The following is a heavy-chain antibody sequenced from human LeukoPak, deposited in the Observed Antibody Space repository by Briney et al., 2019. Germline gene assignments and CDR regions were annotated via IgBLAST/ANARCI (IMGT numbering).Heavy chain of an antibody. Sequence: LPGGSLRLSCAASGFIFSDYNMNWVRQAPGKGLEWVAAISGSAGSTYYADSVKGRFTISRANSKNTLYLQMSSLRAEDTAVYYCARDPVRVRDSSGYLGLFDYWGQGTLVTVSS. CDR3: ARDPVRVRDSSGYLGLFDY. J-gene: IGHJ4*02. CDR1: GFIFSDYN. CDR2: ISGSAGST. D-gene: IGHD3-22*01. V-gene: IGHV3-23*01.